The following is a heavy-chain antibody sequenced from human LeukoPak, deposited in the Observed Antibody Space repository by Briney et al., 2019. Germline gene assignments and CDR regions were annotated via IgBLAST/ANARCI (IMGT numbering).Heavy chain of an antibody. D-gene: IGHD3-22*01. CDR1: GGTFSSYA. V-gene: IGHV1-69*05. CDR3: ARVISGRIVALNWFDP. CDR2: IIPIFGTA. J-gene: IGHJ5*02. Sequence: ASVNVSCMASGGTFSSYAISWVRQAPGQGLEWMGGIIPIFGTANYAQKFQGRVTITTDESTSTAYMELSSLRSEDTAVYYCARVISGRIVALNWFDPWGQGTLVTVSS.